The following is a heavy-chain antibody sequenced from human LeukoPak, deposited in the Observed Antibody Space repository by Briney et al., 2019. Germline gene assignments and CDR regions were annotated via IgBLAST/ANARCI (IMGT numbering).Heavy chain of an antibody. D-gene: IGHD2-2*02. J-gene: IGHJ3*02. V-gene: IGHV3-64*01. Sequence: PGGSLRLSCVASGFTFSSYAMPWVRRSPGKGLEYVSAIVSNGETTYYANSVKGRFTIPRDNSKKTLYLHMYSLRAEDMAVYYFAIWRYYRSTICYRLGAFDIWGKGTMVNVSS. CDR2: IVSNGETT. CDR1: GFTFSSYA. CDR3: AIWRYYRSTICYRLGAFDI.